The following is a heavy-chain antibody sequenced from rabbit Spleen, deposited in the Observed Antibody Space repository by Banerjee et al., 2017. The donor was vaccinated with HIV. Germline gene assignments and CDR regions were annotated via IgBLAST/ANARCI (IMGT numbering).Heavy chain of an antibody. Sequence: QSLEESGGDLVKPGGTLTLTCTASGFSFSSSNYMCWVRQAPGKGLEWIGCIYAGSSSGFTYSATWAKGRFTISKTSSTTVTLQMTSLTVADTATYFCARDTSSSFSSYGMDLWGPGTLVTVS. CDR3: ARDTSSSFSSYGMDL. D-gene: IGHD1-1*01. V-gene: IGHV1S40*01. CDR2: IYAGSSSGFT. CDR1: GFSFSSSNY. J-gene: IGHJ6*01.